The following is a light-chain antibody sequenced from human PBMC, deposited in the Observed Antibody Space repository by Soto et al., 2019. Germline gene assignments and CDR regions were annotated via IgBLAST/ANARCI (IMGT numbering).Light chain of an antibody. CDR1: SSDVGRYNY. CDR3: CSYAGSSTYVV. Sequence: QSVLTQPPSASGSPGQSVTISCTGTSSDVGRYNYVSWYQQHPGKAPKLMIYEGSKRPSGVSNRFSGSKSGNTASLTISGLQAEDEADYYCCSYAGSSTYVVFGGGTKLTVL. CDR2: EGS. J-gene: IGLJ2*01. V-gene: IGLV2-23*01.